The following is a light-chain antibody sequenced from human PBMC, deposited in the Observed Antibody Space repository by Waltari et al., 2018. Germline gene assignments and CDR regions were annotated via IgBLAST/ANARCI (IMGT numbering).Light chain of an antibody. V-gene: IGKV1-39*01. J-gene: IGKJ1*01. Sequence: DIRLTQSPSSLSASAGDSVTITCRASQSIRSFLNWYQQKPGKAPKLLIDDTFKLQSGVPPRFSGSGSGTDFTLTINSLQPDDFATYYCQQSRDTPRTFGQGTRVEIK. CDR3: QQSRDTPRT. CDR2: DTF. CDR1: QSIRSF.